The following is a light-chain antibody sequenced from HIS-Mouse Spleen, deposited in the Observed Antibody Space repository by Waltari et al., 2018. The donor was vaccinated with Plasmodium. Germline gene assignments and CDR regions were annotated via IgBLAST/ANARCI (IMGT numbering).Light chain of an antibody. V-gene: IGLV2-8*01. CDR3: SSYAGSNNLV. J-gene: IGLJ2*01. CDR2: EVS. CDR1: SRDVGGSNY. Sequence: QSALTQPPSASGSPGQSVTIPCTGTSRDVGGSNYVPWYHQHPGKAPKLMIYEVSKRPSGVPDRFSGSKSGNTASLTVSGLQAEDEADYYCSSYAGSNNLVFGGGTKLTVL.